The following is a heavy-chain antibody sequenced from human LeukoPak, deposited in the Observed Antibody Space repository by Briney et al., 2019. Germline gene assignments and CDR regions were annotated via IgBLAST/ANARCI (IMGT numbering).Heavy chain of an antibody. CDR1: GGSLSGYY. CDR3: ARAVGEYCSSITCSGTKYYFDY. Sequence: SETMSLTCEVYGGSLSGYYWSWIRQPPGKGLEWIGEIHHSGSTTYNPPLKSRVTISVDTSKNQFSLNLRSVTAADTAVYYCARAVGEYCSSITCSGTKYYFDYWGQGTLVTVSS. V-gene: IGHV4-34*01. CDR2: IHHSGST. J-gene: IGHJ4*02. D-gene: IGHD2-2*01.